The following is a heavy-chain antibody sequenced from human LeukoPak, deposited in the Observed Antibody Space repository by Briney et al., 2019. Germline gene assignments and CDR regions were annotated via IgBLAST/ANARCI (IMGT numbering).Heavy chain of an antibody. CDR2: IYSGGST. J-gene: IGHJ5*02. CDR3: ARAHTLYYYDSSGYYWFDP. V-gene: IGHV3-66*01. D-gene: IGHD3-22*01. Sequence: GGSLRLSCAASGFTVSSNYMSWVRQAPGKGLEWVSVIYSGGSTYYADSVKGRFTISRDNSKNTLYLQMNSLRAEDTAVYYCARAHTLYYYDSSGYYWFDPWGQGTLVTVSS. CDR1: GFTVSSNY.